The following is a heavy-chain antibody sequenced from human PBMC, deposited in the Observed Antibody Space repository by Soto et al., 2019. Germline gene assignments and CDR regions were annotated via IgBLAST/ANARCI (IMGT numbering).Heavy chain of an antibody. Sequence: QVQLQESGPGLVKPSETLSLTCTVSDDSSSNYKWSWIRQPPGRRLEWIGYIDYNGGTSYNPSLQSRVTLPIDTSTMQIFLKLISVTAADPAVYYWVRRGFGIPQRLVDVWGQGTTVTVSS. D-gene: IGHD3-10*01. J-gene: IGHJ6*02. CDR1: DDSSSNYK. V-gene: IGHV4-59*08. CDR2: IDYNGGT. CDR3: VRRGFGIPQRLVDV.